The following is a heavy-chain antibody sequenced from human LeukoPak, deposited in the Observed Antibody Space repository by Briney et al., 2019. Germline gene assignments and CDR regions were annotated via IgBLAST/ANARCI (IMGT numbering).Heavy chain of an antibody. CDR3: ARCTTGRTFGSLREIKRSREIDY. J-gene: IGHJ4*02. D-gene: IGHD1-1*01. CDR1: GFTFSSYS. V-gene: IGHV3-21*01. CDR2: ISSSSSNI. Sequence: AGGSLRLSCAASGFTFSSYSMNWVRQAPGRGLEWVSSISSSSSNIYYADSVKGRFTISRDNAKNSLYLQMNSLRVEDTAVYYCARCTTGRTFGSLREIKRSREIDYWGQGTLVTVSS.